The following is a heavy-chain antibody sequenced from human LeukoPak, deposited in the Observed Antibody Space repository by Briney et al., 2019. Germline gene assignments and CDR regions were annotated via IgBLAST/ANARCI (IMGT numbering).Heavy chain of an antibody. CDR1: GFTFSSYG. J-gene: IGHJ4*02. D-gene: IGHD3-10*01. Sequence: GGSLRLSCAASGFTFSSYGMHWVRQAPGKGLEWVAVISFDASNKYYADSVKGRFTISRDNPKNTLYLQMNSLRAEDTAVYYCAKDVDPFGSGSYVEGFDYWGQGTLVTVSS. CDR3: AKDVDPFGSGSYVEGFDY. CDR2: ISFDASNK. V-gene: IGHV3-30*18.